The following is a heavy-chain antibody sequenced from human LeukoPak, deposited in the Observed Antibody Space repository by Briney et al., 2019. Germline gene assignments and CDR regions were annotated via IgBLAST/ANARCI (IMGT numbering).Heavy chain of an antibody. V-gene: IGHV1-58*01. Sequence: ASVKVSCKVSGFTFTSSAAQWVRQARGHRLEWIGWIVLGSGNTNYAQKFQERLTITRDMSTTTAYMELSSLTSEDTAVYFCAVDQGRPAGDAFDYWGQGTLVTVSS. J-gene: IGHJ4*02. CDR3: AVDQGRPAGDAFDY. CDR1: GFTFTSSA. CDR2: IVLGSGNT. D-gene: IGHD2-2*01.